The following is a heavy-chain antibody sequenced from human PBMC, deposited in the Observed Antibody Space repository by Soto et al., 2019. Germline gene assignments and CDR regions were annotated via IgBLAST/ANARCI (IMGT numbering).Heavy chain of an antibody. D-gene: IGHD1-26*01. Sequence: EVRLVESGGGLVKAWGSLRLSCAASGFTFSSYSMNWVCQAPGKGLEWVSSISGSSRNTYYADSVRGRFTISRDNANNSLFLQMNFLRAEDTAVYYCARDPSDLWEPDQYFQYWGQGTLVTVSS. J-gene: IGHJ1*01. CDR2: ISGSSRNT. CDR1: GFTFSSYS. CDR3: ARDPSDLWEPDQYFQY. V-gene: IGHV3-21*01.